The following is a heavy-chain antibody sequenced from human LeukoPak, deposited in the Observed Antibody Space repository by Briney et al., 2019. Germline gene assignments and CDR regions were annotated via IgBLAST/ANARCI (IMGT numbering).Heavy chain of an antibody. CDR3: ARDPIDNPDYDGWFDP. J-gene: IGHJ5*02. D-gene: IGHD4-23*01. Sequence: ASVKVSCKASGYTFTGYYMHWVRQAPGQGLEWMGWINPNSGGTNYGRVTMTRDTSISTAYMELSRPRSDDTAVYYCARDPIDNPDYDGWFDPWGQGTLVTVSS. CDR1: GYTFTGYY. CDR2: INPNSGGT. V-gene: IGHV1-2*02.